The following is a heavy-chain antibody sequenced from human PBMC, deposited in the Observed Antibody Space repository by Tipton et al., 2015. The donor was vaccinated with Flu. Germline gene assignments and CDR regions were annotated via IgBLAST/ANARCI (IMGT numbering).Heavy chain of an antibody. D-gene: IGHD3-9*01. J-gene: IGHJ4*02. CDR2: IYHSGST. V-gene: IGHV4-38-2*01. Sequence: WGWIRQPPGKGLEWIGSIYHSGSTYYNPSLKSRVTISVDTSKNQFSLKLSSVTAADTAVYYCARHDILTGITHWGQGTLVTVSS. CDR3: ARHDILTGITH.